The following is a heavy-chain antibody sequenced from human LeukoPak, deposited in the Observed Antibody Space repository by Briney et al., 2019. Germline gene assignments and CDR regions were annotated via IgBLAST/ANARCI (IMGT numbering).Heavy chain of an antibody. CDR3: AKDSSGWPVDAFDI. V-gene: IGHV3-9*01. CDR2: ISWNSGSI. CDR1: GFTFDDYA. Sequence: GGSLRLSCAHSGFTFDDYAMHWVRQAPGKGLEWVSGISWNSGSIGYADSVKGRFTISRDNAKNSLYLQMNSLRAEDTALYYCAKDSSGWPVDAFDIWGQGTMVTVSS. D-gene: IGHD6-19*01. J-gene: IGHJ3*02.